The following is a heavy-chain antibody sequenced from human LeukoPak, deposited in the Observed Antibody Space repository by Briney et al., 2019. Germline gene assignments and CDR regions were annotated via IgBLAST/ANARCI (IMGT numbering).Heavy chain of an antibody. J-gene: IGHJ4*02. CDR1: GGSFSGYY. V-gene: IGHV4-34*01. CDR2: INHSGST. Sequence: PSETLSLTCAVYGGSFSGYYWSWIRQPPGKGLEWIGEINHSGSTNYNPSLKSRVTISVDTSKNQFSLKLSSVTAADTAVYYCARGSSAAAGNPHPLFDYWGQGTLVTVSS. CDR3: ARGSSAAAGNPHPLFDY. D-gene: IGHD6-13*01.